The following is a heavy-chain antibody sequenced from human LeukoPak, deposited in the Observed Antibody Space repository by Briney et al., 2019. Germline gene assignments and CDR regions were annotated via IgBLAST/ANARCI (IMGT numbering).Heavy chain of an antibody. Sequence: PSETVSLTCTVSGGSISSGDYYWSWIRQPPGKGLEWIGYIYYSGSTYYNPSLKSRVTISVDTSKNQFSLKLSSVTAADTAVYYCARDNYGSGKDYYYGMDVWGQGTTVTVSS. CDR3: ARDNYGSGKDYYYGMDV. CDR2: IYYSGST. D-gene: IGHD3-10*01. CDR1: GGSISSGDYY. V-gene: IGHV4-30-4*01. J-gene: IGHJ6*02.